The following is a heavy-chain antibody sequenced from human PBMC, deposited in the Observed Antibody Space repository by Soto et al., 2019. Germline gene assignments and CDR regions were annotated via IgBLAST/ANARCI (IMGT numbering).Heavy chain of an antibody. D-gene: IGHD3-3*01. CDR2: ISAYNGNT. CDR1: GYTFTSYG. Sequence: QVQLVQSGAEVKKPGASVKVSCKASGYTFTSYGISWVRQAPGQGLEWMGWISAYNGNTNYAQKLQGRVTMTPDASTSTAYMGLRSLRSDDTAVYYCVRDGHNALWSGYYADWFDPWGKGTLVSVSS. CDR3: VRDGHNALWSGYYADWFDP. J-gene: IGHJ5*02. V-gene: IGHV1-18*01.